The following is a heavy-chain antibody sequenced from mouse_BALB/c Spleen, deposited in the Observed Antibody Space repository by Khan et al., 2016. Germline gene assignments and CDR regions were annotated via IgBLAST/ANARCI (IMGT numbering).Heavy chain of an antibody. CDR1: GYTFSRYW. CDR2: ILPGTGST. Sequence: QVRLQQSGAELMKPGASVKISCKATGYTFSRYWIEWVKERPGHGLAWIGEILPGTGSTNYNEKLKGKATFTAETSSNTAYIQLSSLTSEDSAVYDCARGAYWGRGTLVTVSA. V-gene: IGHV1-9*01. J-gene: IGHJ3*01. CDR3: ARGAY.